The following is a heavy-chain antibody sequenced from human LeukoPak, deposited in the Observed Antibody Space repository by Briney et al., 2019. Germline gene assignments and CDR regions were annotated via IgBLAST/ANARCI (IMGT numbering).Heavy chain of an antibody. V-gene: IGHV4-34*01. J-gene: IGHJ6*02. Sequence: PSETLSLTCAVYGGSFSGYYWSRIRQPPGKGLEWIGEINHSGSTNYNPSLKSRVTISVDTSKNQFSLKLSSVTAADTAVYYCARVNQHYYRSGSYRGSYYYYGMDVWGQGTTVTVSS. CDR2: INHSGST. D-gene: IGHD3-10*01. CDR3: ARVNQHYYRSGSYRGSYYYYGMDV. CDR1: GGSFSGYY.